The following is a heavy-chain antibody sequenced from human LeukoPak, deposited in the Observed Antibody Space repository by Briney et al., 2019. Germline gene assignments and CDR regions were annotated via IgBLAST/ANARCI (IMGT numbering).Heavy chain of an antibody. CDR1: GGSISSGSYY. Sequence: SETLSLTCTVSGGSISSGSYYWGWIRQPPGKGLEWIGCIYYSGSTYYNPSLKSRVTISVDTSKNQFSLKLSSVTAADTAVYYCARRNYDFWSGYSYYFDYWGQGTLVTVSS. D-gene: IGHD3-3*01. V-gene: IGHV4-39*01. CDR2: IYYSGST. CDR3: ARRNYDFWSGYSYYFDY. J-gene: IGHJ4*02.